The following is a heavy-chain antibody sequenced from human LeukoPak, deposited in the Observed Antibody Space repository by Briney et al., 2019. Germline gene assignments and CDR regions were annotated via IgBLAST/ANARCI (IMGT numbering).Heavy chain of an antibody. CDR3: ARRINSGSYYAFDY. V-gene: IGHV3-20*04. Sequence: PGGSLRLSCAASGFTFDDYGMSWVRQGPGKGLEWVSGINWNGGSTGYADSVKGRFTISRDNAKNSLYLQMNSLRAEDTALYFCARRINSGSYYAFDYWGQGNLVTVSS. J-gene: IGHJ4*02. CDR2: INWNGGST. CDR1: GFTFDDYG. D-gene: IGHD1-26*01.